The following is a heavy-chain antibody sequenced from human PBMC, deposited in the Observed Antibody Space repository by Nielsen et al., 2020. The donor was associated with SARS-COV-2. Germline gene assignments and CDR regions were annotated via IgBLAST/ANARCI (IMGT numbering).Heavy chain of an antibody. Sequence: ASVKVSCKASGYTFANYYMLWVRQAPGQGLEWMGLINPSGDSTIYAQRFQGRVTMTRDTSTSTVYMDLSSLRSEDTAVYYCARGHTSIAASYYYYYMDVWGKGTTVTVSS. J-gene: IGHJ6*03. CDR3: ARGHTSIAASYYYYYMDV. V-gene: IGHV1-46*01. D-gene: IGHD6-6*01. CDR2: INPSGDST. CDR1: GYTFANYY.